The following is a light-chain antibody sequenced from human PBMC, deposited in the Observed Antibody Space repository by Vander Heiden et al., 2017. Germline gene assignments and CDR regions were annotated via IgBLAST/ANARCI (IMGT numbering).Light chain of an antibody. J-gene: IGKJ3*01. CDR3: QQYVNSRFT. Sequence: EIVFTQSPGTLSLSPGERATLSCRASQRVSSRYLAWYQQKPGQAPRLLMYSTSTRATGIPDRFSGGGSGTDFTLTISRLEPEDFAVYYCQQYVNSRFTFGPGTKVDIK. V-gene: IGKV3-20*01. CDR2: STS. CDR1: QRVSSRY.